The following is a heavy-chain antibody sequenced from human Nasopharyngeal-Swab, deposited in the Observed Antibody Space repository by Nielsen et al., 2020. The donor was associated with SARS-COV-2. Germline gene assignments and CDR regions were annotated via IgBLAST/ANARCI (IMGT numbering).Heavy chain of an antibody. CDR2: ISAYNGNT. V-gene: IGHV1-2*02. D-gene: IGHD3-22*01. CDR3: ARDGKGMTYYYDSSGYAYYYYYGMDV. J-gene: IGHJ6*02. Sequence: WVRQAPGKGIEWMGWISAYNGNTNYAQKFQGRVTMTRDTSISTAYMELSRLRSDDTAVYYCARDGKGMTYYYDSSGYAYYYYYGMDVWGQGTTVTVSS.